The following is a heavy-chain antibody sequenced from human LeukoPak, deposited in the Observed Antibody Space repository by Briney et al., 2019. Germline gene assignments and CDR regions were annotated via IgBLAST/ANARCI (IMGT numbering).Heavy chain of an antibody. V-gene: IGHV3-30*02. CDR2: ILYDGSNK. J-gene: IGHJ4*02. CDR1: GFTFSSYG. Sequence: QPGGSLRLSCAASGFTFSSYGMHWVRQAPGKGLEWVAFILYDGSNKYYADSVKGRFTISRDNSKNTLYLQINSLRAEDTAVYYCAKLVYYDYVWGSYRGWGQGTLVTVSS. CDR3: AKLVYYDYVWGSYRG. D-gene: IGHD3-16*01.